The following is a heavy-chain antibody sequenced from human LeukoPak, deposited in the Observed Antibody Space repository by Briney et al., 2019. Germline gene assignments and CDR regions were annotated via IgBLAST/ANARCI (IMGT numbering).Heavy chain of an antibody. CDR2: IIPIFGTA. D-gene: IGHD3-3*01. CDR1: GGTFSRYA. CDR3: ARNPFWSGYLEGFDS. Sequence: SVKVSCKASGGTFSRYAISWVRQAPGQGLEWMGGIIPIFGTANYAQKFQGRVTITTDESTSTAYMELSSLRSEDTAVYYCARNPFWSGYLEGFDSWGQGTLVTVSS. J-gene: IGHJ5*01. V-gene: IGHV1-69*05.